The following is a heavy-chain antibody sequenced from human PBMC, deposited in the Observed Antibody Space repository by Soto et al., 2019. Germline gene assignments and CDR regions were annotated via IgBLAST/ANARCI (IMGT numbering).Heavy chain of an antibody. D-gene: IGHD5-12*01. Sequence: SETLSLTCTVCGGSISNYYWSWIRQPPGKGLEWIGYIYFTGSTRYNSSLKSRVTISVDTSKNQFSLKLYSVTAADTAVYYCARVGSGYVRGFDYWGQGTLVTVSS. CDR3: ARVGSGYVRGFDY. CDR2: IYFTGST. V-gene: IGHV4-59*01. J-gene: IGHJ4*02. CDR1: GGSISNYY.